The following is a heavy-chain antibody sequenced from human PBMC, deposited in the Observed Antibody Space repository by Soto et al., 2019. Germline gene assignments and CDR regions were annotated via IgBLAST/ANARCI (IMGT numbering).Heavy chain of an antibody. D-gene: IGHD1-26*01. CDR3: ARGPHDRRYSGSYLDY. CDR1: GYTFTSYY. CDR2: ITPSSSGT. V-gene: IGHV1-46*03. J-gene: IGHJ4*01. Sequence: QVQLVQSGAEVKKPGASVKVSCKASGYTFTSYYVHWVRQAPGQGLEWMGIITPSSSGTSYAQKCQVIVTITRDTTTSTTYMELSRLRSDDTAVYYCARGPHDRRYSGSYLDYRGHGALFTVSS.